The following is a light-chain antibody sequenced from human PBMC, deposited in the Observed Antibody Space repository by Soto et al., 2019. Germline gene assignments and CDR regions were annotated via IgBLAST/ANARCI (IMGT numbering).Light chain of an antibody. CDR1: SSNIGNNY. V-gene: IGLV1-51*01. CDR3: GTWDNSLSAGV. J-gene: IGLJ2*01. CDR2: DNN. Sequence: QSVLTQPPSVSAAPGQKVTISCSGSSSNIGNNYVSWYQQLPGTAPKLLIYDNNERPSGIPDRCSGSKSGASATLGITGLQTGDEADYYCGTWDNSLSAGVFGGGTKLTVL.